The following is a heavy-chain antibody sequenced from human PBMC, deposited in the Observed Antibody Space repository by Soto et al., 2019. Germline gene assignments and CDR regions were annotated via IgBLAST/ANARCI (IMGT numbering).Heavy chain of an antibody. CDR1: GFTFSSYA. V-gene: IGHV3-30-3*01. J-gene: IGHJ4*02. D-gene: IGHD1-1*01. CDR3: ARESGTTGFDY. Sequence: GGSLRLSCAASGFTFSSYAMHWVRQAPGKGLEWVAVISYDGSNKYYADSVKGRFTISRDNSKNTLYLQMNSLRAEDTAVYYCARESGTTGFDYWGQGTLVTVSS. CDR2: ISYDGSNK.